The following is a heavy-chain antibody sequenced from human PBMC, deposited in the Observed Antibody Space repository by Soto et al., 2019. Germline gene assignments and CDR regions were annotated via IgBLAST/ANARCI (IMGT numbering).Heavy chain of an antibody. Sequence: QVQLVQSGAEVKKPGASVRVSCKASGYTLTSYGITWVRQAPGKGLEWMGWISAYNGKTDYAQKFQGRVTMTTDTSTSTAYMELRSLRPDDTAVYYFARYDYIYYMDVWGKGTTVTVSS. CDR3: ARYDYIYYMDV. J-gene: IGHJ6*03. D-gene: IGHD3-16*01. CDR2: ISAYNGKT. V-gene: IGHV1-18*01. CDR1: GYTLTSYG.